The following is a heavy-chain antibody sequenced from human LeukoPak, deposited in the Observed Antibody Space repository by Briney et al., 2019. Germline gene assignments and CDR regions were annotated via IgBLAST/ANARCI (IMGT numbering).Heavy chain of an antibody. CDR3: VREGVYYYDTTTRLDFYGMDV. V-gene: IGHV1-18*01. Sequence: ASVKVSCKASGYTFTSYGISWVRQAPGQGLEWMGWISAYNGNTNYAQKLQGRVTMTTDTSTSTAYMELRSLRSDDTAVYYCVREGVYYYDTTTRLDFYGMDVWGQGTTVTVSS. CDR1: GYTFTSYG. D-gene: IGHD3-22*01. J-gene: IGHJ6*02. CDR2: ISAYNGNT.